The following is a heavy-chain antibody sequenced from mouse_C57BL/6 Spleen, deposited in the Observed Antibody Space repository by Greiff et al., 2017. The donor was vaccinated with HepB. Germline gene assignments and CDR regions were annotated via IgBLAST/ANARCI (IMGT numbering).Heavy chain of an antibody. CDR1: GYTFTSYW. CDR3: ARGGYGSSYQGYFDV. Sequence: QVQLQQSGAELVKPGASVKLSCKASGYTFTSYWMQWVKQRPGQGLEWIGEIDPSDSYTNYNQKFKGKATLTVDTSSSTAYMQLSSLTSEDSAVYYCARGGYGSSYQGYFDVWGTGTTVTVSS. J-gene: IGHJ1*03. CDR2: IDPSDSYT. V-gene: IGHV1-50*01. D-gene: IGHD1-1*01.